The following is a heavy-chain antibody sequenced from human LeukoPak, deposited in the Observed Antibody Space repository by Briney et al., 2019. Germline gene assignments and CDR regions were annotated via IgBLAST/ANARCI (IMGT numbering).Heavy chain of an antibody. J-gene: IGHJ4*02. D-gene: IGHD1-26*01. CDR1: GFTVSSDW. CDR2: INPDGTYI. CDR3: SKDLGL. V-gene: IGHV3-74*01. Sequence: GGSLRLSCAASGFTVSSDWMYWVRQVPGKGPVWVSRINPDGTYIDYADSVKGRFTISRDDAKNTVYLQMNGLRADDTALYYCSKDLGLWGQGTLVTVSS.